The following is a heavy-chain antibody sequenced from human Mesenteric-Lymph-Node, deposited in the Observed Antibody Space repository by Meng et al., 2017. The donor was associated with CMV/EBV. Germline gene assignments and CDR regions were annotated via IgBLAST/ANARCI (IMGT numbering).Heavy chain of an antibody. D-gene: IGHD3-16*01. J-gene: IGHJ4*02. CDR2: IDPGDSDT. V-gene: IGHV5-51*01. Sequence: SVYTFTMYWIAWVRQMPGTCLEWMGIIDPGDSDTRYSPSFQGQVTISADKSISTAYLQWSSLKASDTAIYYGAGRRGGASFGYYFDYWGQGTLVTVSS. CDR1: VYTFTMYW. CDR3: AGRRGGASFGYYFDY.